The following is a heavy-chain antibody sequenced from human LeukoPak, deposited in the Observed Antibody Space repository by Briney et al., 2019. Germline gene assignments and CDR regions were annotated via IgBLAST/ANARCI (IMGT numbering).Heavy chain of an antibody. CDR1: GYTFISYG. CDR3: AREAEQWLVGNYFDY. V-gene: IGHV1-18*01. D-gene: IGHD6-19*01. Sequence: GASVKASCKASGYTFISYGISWVRQAPGQGPEWMGWISAYNGNTKYAQKLQGRVTMTTDTSTSTAYMELRSLRSDDTAVYYCAREAEQWLVGNYFDYWGQGTLVTVSS. CDR2: ISAYNGNT. J-gene: IGHJ4*02.